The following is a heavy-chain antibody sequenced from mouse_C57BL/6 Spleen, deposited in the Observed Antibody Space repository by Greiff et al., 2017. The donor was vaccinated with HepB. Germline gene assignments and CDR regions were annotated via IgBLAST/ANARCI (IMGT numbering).Heavy chain of an antibody. J-gene: IGHJ4*01. D-gene: IGHD1-1*01. CDR1: GFNIKNTY. V-gene: IGHV14-3*01. CDR2: IDPANGNT. CDR3: ARDYYGSGDAMDY. Sequence: VHVKQSVAELVRPGASVKLSCTASGFNIKNTYMHWVKQRPEQGLEWIGRIDPANGNTKYAPKFQGKATITADTSSNTAYLQLSSLTSEDTAIYYCARDYYGSGDAMDYWGQGTSVTVSS.